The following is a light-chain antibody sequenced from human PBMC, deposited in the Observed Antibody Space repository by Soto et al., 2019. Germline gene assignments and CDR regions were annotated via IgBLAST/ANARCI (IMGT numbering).Light chain of an antibody. Sequence: DIVMTQSPDSLAVSLGERATINCKSSQRVLYSSNNKNYLAWYQQKPGQPPKLLIYWASTRESGVPDRFSGSGSGTDFTLTISSLQAEDVTVYYCQQYYSTRTFGKGTKVEIK. CDR3: QQYYSTRT. V-gene: IGKV4-1*01. CDR1: QRVLYSSNNKNY. J-gene: IGKJ1*01. CDR2: WAS.